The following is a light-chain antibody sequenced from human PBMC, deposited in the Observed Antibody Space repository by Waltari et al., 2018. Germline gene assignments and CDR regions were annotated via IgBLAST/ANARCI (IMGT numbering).Light chain of an antibody. Sequence: GDRVTITCRASQGISSYLAWYQQKPGKAPELLIYASSTLQSGVPSRFSGSGSGTDFTFTIACLQSEDFATYFCQQYYDYPYTFGQGTKVEIK. V-gene: IGKV1-8*01. CDR2: ASS. CDR1: QGISSY. J-gene: IGKJ2*01. CDR3: QQYYDYPYT.